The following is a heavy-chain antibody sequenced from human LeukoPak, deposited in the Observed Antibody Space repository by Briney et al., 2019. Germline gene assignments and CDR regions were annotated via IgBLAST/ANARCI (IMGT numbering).Heavy chain of an antibody. Sequence: GGSLRLSCAASGFTFSSYAMHWVRQAPGKGLEWVAVISYDGSNKYYADSVKGRFTISRDNSKNTLYLQMNSLRAEDTAVYYCARDRDQLLFSGNWFDPWGQGTLVTVSS. V-gene: IGHV3-30-3*01. CDR2: ISYDGSNK. CDR3: ARDRDQLLFSGNWFDP. CDR1: GFTFSSYA. D-gene: IGHD2-2*01. J-gene: IGHJ5*02.